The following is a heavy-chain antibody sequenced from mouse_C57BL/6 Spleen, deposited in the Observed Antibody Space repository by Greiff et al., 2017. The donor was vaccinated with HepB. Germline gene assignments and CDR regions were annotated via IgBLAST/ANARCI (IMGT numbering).Heavy chain of an antibody. Sequence: VQLQQSDAELVKPGASVKISCKVSGYTFTDHPIHWMKQRPEQGLEWIGYIYPRDGSTKYNEKFKGKATLTADKSSSTAYMQLNSLTSEDSAVYFCARINYSNYGYFDYWGQGTTLTVSS. CDR3: ARINYSNYGYFDY. CDR1: GYTFTDHP. V-gene: IGHV1-78*01. J-gene: IGHJ2*01. D-gene: IGHD2-5*01. CDR2: IYPRDGST.